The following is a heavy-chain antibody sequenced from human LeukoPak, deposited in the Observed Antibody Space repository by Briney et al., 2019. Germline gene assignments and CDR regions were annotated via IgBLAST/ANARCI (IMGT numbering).Heavy chain of an antibody. CDR3: TSFVTTVTSS. CDR2: IRSKANSYAT. J-gene: IGHJ4*02. Sequence: GGSLRLSCAASGFTFSGSAMHWVRQASGKGLEWVGRIRSKANSYATAYAASVKGRFTISRDDSKNTAYLQMNSLKTEDTAVYYCTSFVTTVTSSWGQGTLVTVSS. D-gene: IGHD4-17*01. CDR1: GFTFSGSA. V-gene: IGHV3-73*01.